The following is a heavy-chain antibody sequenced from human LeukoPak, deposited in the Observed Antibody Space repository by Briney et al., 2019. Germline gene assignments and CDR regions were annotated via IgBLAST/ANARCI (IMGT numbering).Heavy chain of an antibody. CDR2: IIPNSGGT. Sequence: ASVKVSCKASGHTFTSYDINWGRQATGQGLEWMGWIIPNSGGTNYAQKFQGRVTMSRDTSIRTAYMELSRLRSDDTAGYYSARVVQPKDAFDIWGQGTMVTVSS. J-gene: IGHJ3*02. V-gene: IGHV1-2*02. CDR1: GHTFTSYD. D-gene: IGHD2-2*01. CDR3: ARVVQPKDAFDI.